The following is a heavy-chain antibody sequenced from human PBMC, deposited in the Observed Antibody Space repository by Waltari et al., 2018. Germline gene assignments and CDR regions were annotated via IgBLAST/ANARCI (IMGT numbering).Heavy chain of an antibody. CDR3: ARGGLWFRDYYMDV. Sequence: QVQLQQWGAGLLKPSETLSLTCAVYGGSFSGYYWSWIRQPPGKGLEWIGEINHSGSTNYNPSLKSRVTISVDTSKNQFSLKLSSVTAADTAVYYCARGGLWFRDYYMDVWGKGTTVTVSS. J-gene: IGHJ6*03. CDR2: INHSGST. V-gene: IGHV4-34*01. D-gene: IGHD3-10*01. CDR1: GGSFSGYY.